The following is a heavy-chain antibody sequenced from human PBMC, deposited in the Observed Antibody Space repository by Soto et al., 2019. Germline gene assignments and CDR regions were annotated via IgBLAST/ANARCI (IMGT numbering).Heavy chain of an antibody. CDR2: ISGSGGST. Sequence: PGGSLRLSCAASGFTFSSYAMSWVRQAPGKGLEWVSAISGSGGSTYYADSVKGRFTISRDNSKNTLYLQMNSLRAEDTAVYYCAKWIFGVVYYYYGMDVRGQGTTVTVSS. V-gene: IGHV3-23*01. D-gene: IGHD3-3*01. CDR1: GFTFSSYA. CDR3: AKWIFGVVYYYYGMDV. J-gene: IGHJ6*02.